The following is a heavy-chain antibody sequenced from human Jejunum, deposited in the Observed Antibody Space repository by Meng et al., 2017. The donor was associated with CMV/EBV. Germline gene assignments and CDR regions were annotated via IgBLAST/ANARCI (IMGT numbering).Heavy chain of an antibody. Sequence: SGFTMSTYWMHWVRQVPGKGLEWVSRINTGGSSTNDADSVKGRFTISGDNAKSTLYLQMNSLTAEDTAVYYCIRGPYGADSWYDYWGQGTLVTVSS. D-gene: IGHD4-17*01. CDR1: GFTMSTYW. CDR3: IRGPYGADSWYDY. J-gene: IGHJ4*02. CDR2: INTGGSST. V-gene: IGHV3-74*01.